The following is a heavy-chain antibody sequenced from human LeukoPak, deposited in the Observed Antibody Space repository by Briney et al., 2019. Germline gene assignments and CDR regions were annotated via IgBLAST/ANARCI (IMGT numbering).Heavy chain of an antibody. J-gene: IGHJ3*02. CDR3: ARGGDFGVPAPLGIDAFDI. CDR1: GYTLTELS. V-gene: IGHV1-24*01. Sequence: GASVKVSCKVSGYTLTELSMHWVRQAPGKGLEWMGGLDPEDGETIYAQKFQGRVTMTEDTSTDTAYMELSSLRSEDTAVYYCARGGDFGVPAPLGIDAFDIWGQGTMVTVSS. CDR2: LDPEDGET. D-gene: IGHD2-2*01.